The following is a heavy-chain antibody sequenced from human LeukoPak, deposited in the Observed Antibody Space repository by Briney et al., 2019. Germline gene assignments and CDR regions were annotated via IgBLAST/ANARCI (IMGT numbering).Heavy chain of an antibody. D-gene: IGHD3-3*01. V-gene: IGHV3-48*03. CDR2: ISAGGRTT. CDR1: GLTFSNLK. J-gene: IGHJ4*02. Sequence: PGGSLRLSCVVSGLTFSNLKMNWVRQAPGKGLEWVSYISAGGRTTFYADSVTGRFTISRDNAKNSLYLQMSSLRVEDTAVYYCASWAGNTQSDSWSGPFDYWGQGSLVTVSS. CDR3: ASWAGNTQSDSWSGPFDY.